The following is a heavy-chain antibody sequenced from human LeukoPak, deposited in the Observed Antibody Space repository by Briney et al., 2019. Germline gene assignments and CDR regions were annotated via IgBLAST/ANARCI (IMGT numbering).Heavy chain of an antibody. D-gene: IGHD6-13*01. CDR1: GGSFSGYY. V-gene: IGHV4-34*01. Sequence: SETLSLTCAVYGGSFSGYYWSWIRQPPGKGLEWIGEINHSGSTNYNPSLKSRVTISVDTSKNQFSLKLSSVTAADTAVYYCARGPKIAAAGKSYRPQYRNWFDPWGQGTLVTVSS. CDR2: INHSGST. J-gene: IGHJ5*02. CDR3: ARGPKIAAAGKSYRPQYRNWFDP.